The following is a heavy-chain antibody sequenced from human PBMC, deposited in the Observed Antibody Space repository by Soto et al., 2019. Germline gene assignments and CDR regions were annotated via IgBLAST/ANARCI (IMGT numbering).Heavy chain of an antibody. CDR3: ARDMITFGGVIVDYYYYMDV. V-gene: IGHV1-18*01. Sequence: ASVKVSCKASGYTFTSYGISWVRQAPGQGLEWMGWISAYNGNTNYAQKLQGRVTMTTDTSTSTAYMELRSLRSDDTAVYYCARDMITFGGVIVDYYYYMDVWGKGTTVTVSS. CDR2: ISAYNGNT. CDR1: GYTFTSYG. D-gene: IGHD3-16*02. J-gene: IGHJ6*03.